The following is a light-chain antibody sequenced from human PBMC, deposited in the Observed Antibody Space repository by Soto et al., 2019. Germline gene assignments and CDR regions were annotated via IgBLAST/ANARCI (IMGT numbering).Light chain of an antibody. CDR1: QSVSSSY. V-gene: IGKV3D-20*02. CDR2: GAS. CDR3: QQRSSWPFT. J-gene: IGKJ3*01. Sequence: EIVLTQSPGTLSLSPGERATLSCRASQSVSSSYLAWYQQKPGQAPRLLIYGASSRATGIPDRFSGGGSGTDFTLTISRLEPEDFAVYYCQQRSSWPFTFGPGTKVDI.